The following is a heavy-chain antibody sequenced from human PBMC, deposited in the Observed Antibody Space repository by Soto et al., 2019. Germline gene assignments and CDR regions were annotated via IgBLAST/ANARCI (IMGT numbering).Heavy chain of an antibody. J-gene: IGHJ6*02. Sequence: LRLSCVASGFTFSGYGMHWVRQAPGKGLEWVAVMSNDGSNKYYADSVKGRFTISRDNSKNMLYPQMNSLRTEDTAVYYCAKGSSSVYYYYYGIDVWGQGTTVTVSS. D-gene: IGHD6-6*01. CDR1: GFTFSGYG. CDR2: MSNDGSNK. CDR3: AKGSSSVYYYYYGIDV. V-gene: IGHV3-30*18.